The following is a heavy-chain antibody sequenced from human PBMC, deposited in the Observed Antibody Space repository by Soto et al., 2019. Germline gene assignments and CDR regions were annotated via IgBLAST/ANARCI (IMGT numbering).Heavy chain of an antibody. CDR1: GFTFSSYA. Sequence: EVQLLESGGGLVQPGGSLRLSCAASGFTFSSYAMSWVRQAPGKGLEWLSTISGSGGSTYYADSVKGRFTISRDNSKNTLYVQMNSLRADDTAVYYCAMDWYFDLWGRGTLVTVSS. J-gene: IGHJ2*01. CDR3: AMDWYFDL. CDR2: ISGSGGST. V-gene: IGHV3-23*01.